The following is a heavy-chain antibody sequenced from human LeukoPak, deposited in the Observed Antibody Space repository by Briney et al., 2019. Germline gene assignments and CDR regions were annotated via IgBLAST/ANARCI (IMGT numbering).Heavy chain of an antibody. J-gene: IGHJ4*02. D-gene: IGHD3-10*01. CDR2: ISGGGGT. V-gene: IGHV3-23*01. CDR3: AKRNTYYGSGSYFPFDY. Sequence: GGSLRLSCAASGFIFSSYAMSWVRQAPGKGLEWVSAISGGGGTHYADSVKGRFTISRDNSKNTLYLQMNSLRAEDTAVCYCAKRNTYYGSGSYFPFDYWGQGTLVTVSS. CDR1: GFIFSSYA.